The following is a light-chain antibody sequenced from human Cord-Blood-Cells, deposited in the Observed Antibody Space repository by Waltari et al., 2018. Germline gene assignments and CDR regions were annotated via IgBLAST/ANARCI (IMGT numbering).Light chain of an antibody. CDR3: SSYTSSSTLYV. Sequence: QSALTQPASVSWSPGQSITIPCTGPSSDLGGYHLASWYQQHPGKAPTLMIYDVSNRPSGVSNRFSGSKSGNTASLTISGLQAEDEADYYCSSYTSSSTLYVFGTGTKVTVL. CDR2: DVS. J-gene: IGLJ1*01. V-gene: IGLV2-14*01. CDR1: SSDLGGYHL.